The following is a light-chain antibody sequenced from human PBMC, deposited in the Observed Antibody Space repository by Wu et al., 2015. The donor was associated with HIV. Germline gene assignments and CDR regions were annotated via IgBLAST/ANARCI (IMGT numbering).Light chain of an antibody. CDR2: AAS. J-gene: IGKJ1*01. V-gene: IGKV3-11*01. CDR1: QSVTSY. CDR3: QQRSNWPPTWT. Sequence: EIVLTQSPATLSLSPGERATLSCRASQSVTSYLAWYQQKPGQAPRLLIYAASNRATGIPARFSGSGSGTDFTLTISSLEPEDFAVYYCQQRSNWPPTWTFGQGTEGG.